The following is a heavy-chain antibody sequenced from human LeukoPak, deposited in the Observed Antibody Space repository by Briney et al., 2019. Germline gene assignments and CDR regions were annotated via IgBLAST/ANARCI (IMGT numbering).Heavy chain of an antibody. CDR3: ARVRSGYSYGPFDY. J-gene: IGHJ4*02. V-gene: IGHV4-39*01. CDR2: IYYSGST. Sequence: SETLSLTCTVSGGSISSSSYYWGWIRQPPGKGLEWIGSIYYSGSTYYNPSLKSRVTISVDTSKNQFSLKLSSVTAADTAVYYCARVRSGYSYGPFDYWGQGTLVTVSS. D-gene: IGHD5-18*01. CDR1: GGSISSSSYY.